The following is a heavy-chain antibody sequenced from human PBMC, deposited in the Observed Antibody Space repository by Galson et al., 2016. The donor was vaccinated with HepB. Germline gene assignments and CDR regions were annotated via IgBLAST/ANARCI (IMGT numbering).Heavy chain of an antibody. J-gene: IGHJ4*02. CDR2: VSDDGTHT. CDR1: GFTFSSHA. CDR3: ARSSSSSTINCFLTFDS. Sequence: SLRLSCAASGFTFSSHAMHWVRQAPGKGLEWVAIVSDDGTHTEYADAVKGRFTISRDNSKNTLYLQMNSLRAEDTSMYYCARSSSSSTINCFLTFDSWGLGTLVTVSS. V-gene: IGHV3-30-3*01. D-gene: IGHD2-2*01.